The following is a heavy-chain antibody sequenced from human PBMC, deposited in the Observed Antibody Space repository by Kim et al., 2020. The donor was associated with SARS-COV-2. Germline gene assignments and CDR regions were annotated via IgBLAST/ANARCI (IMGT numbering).Heavy chain of an antibody. CDR1: GGTFSSYA. CDR2: IIPAIGAA. Sequence: SVKVSCKASGGTFSSYAISWVRQAPGQGLEWMGWIIPAIGAAKYSQKFQGRVTITTEESTTTAYMELSSLTSEDTAVYYCAKGSGRPQHYYEYGM. V-gene: IGHV1-69*05. CDR3: AKGSGRPQHYYEYGM. J-gene: IGHJ6*01. D-gene: IGHD2-15*01.